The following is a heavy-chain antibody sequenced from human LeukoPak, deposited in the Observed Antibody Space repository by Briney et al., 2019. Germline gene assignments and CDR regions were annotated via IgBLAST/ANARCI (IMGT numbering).Heavy chain of an antibody. CDR1: GFSFSSYS. J-gene: IGHJ4*02. CDR3: ARVFDY. CDR2: ISSSSSYI. Sequence: GGSLRLSCAASGFSFSSYSMNWVRQAPGKGLEWVSSISSSSSYIYHADSAKGRFTISRDNAKNSLFLQMNSLRAEDTAVYYCARVFDYWGQGTLVTVSS. V-gene: IGHV3-21*01.